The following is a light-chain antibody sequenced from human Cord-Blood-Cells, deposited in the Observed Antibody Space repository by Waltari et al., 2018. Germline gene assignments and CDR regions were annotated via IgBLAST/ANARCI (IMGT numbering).Light chain of an antibody. CDR3: QAWDSSTVI. J-gene: IGLJ2*01. CDR2: QDS. V-gene: IGLV3-1*01. CDR1: RLGDKY. Sequence: SYELTQPSSVSVAPGQTASITCSGGRLGDKYACWYQQQPGQSPVLVIYQDSKRPSGLPKRFSGSNSGNTPTLTISGTQAIDYTDSSCQAWDSSTVIFGGGTQLTVL.